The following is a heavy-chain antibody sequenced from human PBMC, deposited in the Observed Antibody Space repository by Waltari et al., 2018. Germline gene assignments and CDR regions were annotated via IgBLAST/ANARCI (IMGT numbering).Heavy chain of an antibody. CDR1: GGPFRGYY. Sequence: QVHLQQWGAGLLKASETLSLTCAVDGGPFRGYYWSWVRPHPGKGLEWIGEINHAGNTNFNPSLKSRVVISEDTSKSQFYLKLTFVTAADTGVYYCARLEDCSGGNCYSANNHPVDVWGQGTSVTVSS. V-gene: IGHV4-34*01. CDR3: ARLEDCSGGNCYSANNHPVDV. D-gene: IGHD2-15*01. CDR2: INHAGNT. J-gene: IGHJ6*02.